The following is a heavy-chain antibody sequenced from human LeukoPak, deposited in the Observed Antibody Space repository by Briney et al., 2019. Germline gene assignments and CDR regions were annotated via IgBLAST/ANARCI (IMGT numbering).Heavy chain of an antibody. CDR2: ISGSGGST. D-gene: IGHD2-15*01. CDR3: AKDLVPNIPYCSGGSCYSRGYSYGYDY. V-gene: IGHV3-23*01. CDR1: GFTFSSYA. Sequence: GGSLRLSCAASGFTFSSYAMSWVRQAPGKGLDWVSAISGSGGSTYYADSVKGRFTISRDNSKNTLYLQMNSLRAEDTAVYYCAKDLVPNIPYCSGGSCYSRGYSYGYDYWGQGTLVTVSS. J-gene: IGHJ4*02.